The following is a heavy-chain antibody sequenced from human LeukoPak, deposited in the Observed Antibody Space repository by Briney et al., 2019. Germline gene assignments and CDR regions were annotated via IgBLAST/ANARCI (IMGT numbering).Heavy chain of an antibody. Sequence: SETLSLTCTVSGGSIGNYLWSWIRQPPGKGLEWIGHLYNSGSTNYNTALKSRVTISVDTSKNQFSLKLNSVTAADTAMYYCARNAGDYWGQGTLVTVSS. CDR1: GGSIGNYL. D-gene: IGHD3-10*01. V-gene: IGHV4-59*08. CDR3: ARNAGDY. J-gene: IGHJ4*02. CDR2: LYNSGST.